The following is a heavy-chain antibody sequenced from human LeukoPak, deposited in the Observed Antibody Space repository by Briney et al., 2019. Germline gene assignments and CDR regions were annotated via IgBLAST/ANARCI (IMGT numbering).Heavy chain of an antibody. J-gene: IGHJ6*02. V-gene: IGHV1-69*13. CDR1: GGTFSGYA. CDR3: ASKGPGRSQTTVTSYYYYGMGV. D-gene: IGHD4-11*01. CDR2: IIPIFGTA. Sequence: SVKVSCKASGGTFSGYAISWVRQAPGQGLEWMGGIIPIFGTANYAQKFQGRVTITADESTSTAYMELSSLRSEDTAVYYCASKGPGRSQTTVTSYYYYGMGVWGQGTTVTVSS.